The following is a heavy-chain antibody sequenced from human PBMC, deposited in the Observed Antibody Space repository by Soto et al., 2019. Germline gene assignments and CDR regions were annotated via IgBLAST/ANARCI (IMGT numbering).Heavy chain of an antibody. CDR2: IKQDGSEK. Sequence: GGSLRLSCAASGFTFSSYWMSWVRQAPGKWLEWVANIKQDGSEKYYVDSVKGRFTISRDNAKNSLYLQMNSLRAEDTAVYYCARFSYDYSGYDYNYGMDVWGQGXTVTVYS. J-gene: IGHJ6*02. D-gene: IGHD5-12*01. CDR3: ARFSYDYSGYDYNYGMDV. CDR1: GFTFSSYW. V-gene: IGHV3-7*03.